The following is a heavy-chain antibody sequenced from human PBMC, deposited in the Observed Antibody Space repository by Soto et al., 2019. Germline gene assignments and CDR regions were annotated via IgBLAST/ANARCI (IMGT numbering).Heavy chain of an antibody. CDR1: GFTFSSYS. CDR2: ISSSSSYI. CDR3: ARDPGTAMVSYYYGMDV. J-gene: IGHJ6*02. Sequence: GWSLRLSCAASGFTFSSYSMNWVRQAPGKGLEWVSSISSSSSYIYYADSVKGRFTISRDNAKNSLYLQMNSLRAEDTAVYYCARDPGTAMVSYYYGMDVWGQGTTVTVSS. D-gene: IGHD5-18*01. V-gene: IGHV3-21*01.